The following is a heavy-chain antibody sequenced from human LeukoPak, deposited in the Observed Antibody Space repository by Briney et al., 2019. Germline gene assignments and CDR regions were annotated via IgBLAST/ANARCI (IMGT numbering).Heavy chain of an antibody. CDR1: GFTFNNYG. J-gene: IGHJ4*02. CDR3: AKLHISGWYFDY. CDR2: ISGSGGNI. Sequence: GGSLRLSCTASGFTFNNYGMSWVRQAPGKGLEFVSTISGSGGNIYYADSVKGRFTISRDNSKTTLYLQMNSLRAEDTAVYYFAKLHISGWYFDYWGQGTLVTVSS. V-gene: IGHV3-23*01. D-gene: IGHD6-19*01.